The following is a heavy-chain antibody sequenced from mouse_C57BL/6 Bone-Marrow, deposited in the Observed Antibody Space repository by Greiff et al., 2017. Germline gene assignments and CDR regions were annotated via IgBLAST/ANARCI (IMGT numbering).Heavy chain of an antibody. CDR3: SSFSVYAMDY. V-gene: IGHV1-55*01. CDR2: IYPGSGSA. D-gene: IGHD1-2*01. Sequence: VQLQQPGAELVKPGASVKMSCKASGYTFTSYWITWVKQRHGQGLEWIGDIYPGSGSANFNEKFKSKATLTVDTSSSTAYMQLSSLTSEDSAVYYASSFSVYAMDYWGQGTSVTVSS. J-gene: IGHJ4*01. CDR1: GYTFTSYW.